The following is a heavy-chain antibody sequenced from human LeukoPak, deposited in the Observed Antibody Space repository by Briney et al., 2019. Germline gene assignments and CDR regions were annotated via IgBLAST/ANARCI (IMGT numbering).Heavy chain of an antibody. CDR3: ARERGYYGSGAPAGYYYYMDG. CDR1: GGSISSYY. Sequence: SSETLSLTCTVSGGSISSYYWSWIRQPAGKGLEWIGRIYTSGSTNYNPSLKSRVTMSVDTSKNQFSLKLSSVTAADTAVYYCARERGYYGSGAPAGYYYYMDGWGKGTTVTVSS. D-gene: IGHD3-10*01. V-gene: IGHV4-4*07. J-gene: IGHJ6*03. CDR2: IYTSGST.